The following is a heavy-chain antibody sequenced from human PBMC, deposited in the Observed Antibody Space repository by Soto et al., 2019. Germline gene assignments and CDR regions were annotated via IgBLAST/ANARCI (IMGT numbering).Heavy chain of an antibody. V-gene: IGHV1-69*01. CDR3: AREANYYDSSGYTLGMDV. CDR1: GGTFSSYA. Sequence: QVQLVQSGAEVKKPGSSVKVSCKASGGTFSSYAISWVRQAPGQGLEWMGGIIPIFGTANYAQKFQGRVTITADDSTSTAYMELSSLRSEDTAVYYCAREANYYDSSGYTLGMDVWGQGTTVTVSS. D-gene: IGHD3-22*01. J-gene: IGHJ6*02. CDR2: IIPIFGTA.